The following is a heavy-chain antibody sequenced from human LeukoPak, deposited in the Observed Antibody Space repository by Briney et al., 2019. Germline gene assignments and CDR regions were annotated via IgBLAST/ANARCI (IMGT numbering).Heavy chain of an antibody. CDR3: AREYLGYCSSTSCSPFGY. V-gene: IGHV1-2*02. D-gene: IGHD2-2*01. J-gene: IGHJ4*02. Sequence: ASVKVSCKASGYTFPGHHIHWVRQAPGQGLEWMGWINPKNGGTNYAQKFQGRVTMTRDTSISTAYMELSRLRSDDTAVYYCAREYLGYCSSTSCSPFGYWGQGTLVTVSS. CDR1: GYTFPGHH. CDR2: INPKNGGT.